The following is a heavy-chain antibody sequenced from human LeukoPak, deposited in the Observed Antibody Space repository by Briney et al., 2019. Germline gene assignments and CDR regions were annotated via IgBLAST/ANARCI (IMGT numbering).Heavy chain of an antibody. V-gene: IGHV4-34*01. CDR2: INHSGST. CDR3: ARDPIAGRVGYYFDY. J-gene: IGHJ4*02. CDR1: GGSFSGYY. D-gene: IGHD6-13*01. Sequence: SETLSLTCVVYGGSFSGYYWSWIRQPPGKGLEWIGEINHSGSTNYNPSLKSRVTISVDTSKNQFSLKLSSVTAADTAVYYCARDPIAGRVGYYFDYWGQGTLVTVSS.